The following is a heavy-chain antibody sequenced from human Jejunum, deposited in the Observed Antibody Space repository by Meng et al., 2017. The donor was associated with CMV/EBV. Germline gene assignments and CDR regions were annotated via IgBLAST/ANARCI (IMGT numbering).Heavy chain of an antibody. CDR1: GGPITSYF. J-gene: IGHJ4*02. Sequence: VQLHEAGPGLVKPSESRSPTCSVSGGPITSYFWSWIRQPAGKGMEWIGRMSSSGSTYYNPSLKSRVTMSMDTAKNQFSLKLTSVTAADTAMYYCARDSSTSFDYWGQGTLVTVSS. V-gene: IGHV4-4*07. CDR2: MSSSGST. CDR3: ARDSSTSFDY.